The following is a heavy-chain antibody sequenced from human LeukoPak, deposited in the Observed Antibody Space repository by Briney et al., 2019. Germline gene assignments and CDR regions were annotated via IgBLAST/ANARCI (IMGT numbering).Heavy chain of an antibody. CDR1: GFTFSSYG. Sequence: GRSLRLSCAASGFTFSSYGMHWVRQAPGKGLEWVAVISYDGSNKYYADSVKGRFTISRDNPKNTLYLQMNSLRAEDTAVYYCARGTYSYGSNGPTFDYWGRGTLVTVSS. V-gene: IGHV3-30*03. D-gene: IGHD5-18*01. CDR2: ISYDGSNK. CDR3: ARGTYSYGSNGPTFDY. J-gene: IGHJ4*02.